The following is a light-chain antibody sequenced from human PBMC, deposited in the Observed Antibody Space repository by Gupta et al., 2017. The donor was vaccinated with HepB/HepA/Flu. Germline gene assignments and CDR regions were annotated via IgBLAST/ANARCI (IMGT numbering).Light chain of an antibody. V-gene: IGLV1-40*01. CDR2: GNS. Sequence: QSVLTQPPSVSEAPGQRVTLSCTASSSNIGAGYDVPWYQQLPGTAPKLLIYGNSNRPSGAPDRFSGSKSGTSASLAITGLQAEDEADYYCQSYDSSLGVVFGGGTKLTVL. CDR3: QSYDSSLGVV. CDR1: SSNIGAGYD. J-gene: IGLJ2*01.